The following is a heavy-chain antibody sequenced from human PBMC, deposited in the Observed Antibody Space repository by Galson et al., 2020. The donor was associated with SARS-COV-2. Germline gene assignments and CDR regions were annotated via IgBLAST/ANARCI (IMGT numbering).Heavy chain of an antibody. D-gene: IGHD2-15*01. CDR3: ASISFGGKETSDSFDV. J-gene: IGHJ3*01. V-gene: IGHV5-51*01. CDR1: GHSFSNSW. CDR2: IYVGDSDT. Sequence: GESLKISCKGSGHSFSNSWIAWVRQMPGKGLEWMGSIYVGDSDTRYSPSFQGQVTIPADKSVRTAYLQWSSLKASDTAMYYCASISFGGKETSDSFDVWGQGTMVTVSS.